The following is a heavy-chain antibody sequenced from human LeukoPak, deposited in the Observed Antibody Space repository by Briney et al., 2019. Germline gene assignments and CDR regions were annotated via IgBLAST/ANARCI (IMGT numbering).Heavy chain of an antibody. CDR3: ARSIRSPTNFDS. D-gene: IGHD3-3*02. Sequence: PSETLSLTCTVSGGSISSHYWSWIRLPPGKGLEWIGYIYYSGSTNYNPSLKSRVTISVDTSKNQFSLKLSSVTAADTAMYYCARSIRSPTNFDSWGQGTLVTVSS. CDR1: GGSISSHY. CDR2: IYYSGST. V-gene: IGHV4-59*11. J-gene: IGHJ4*02.